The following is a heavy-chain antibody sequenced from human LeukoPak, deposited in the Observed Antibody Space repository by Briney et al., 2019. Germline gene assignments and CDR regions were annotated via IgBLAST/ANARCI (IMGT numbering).Heavy chain of an antibody. V-gene: IGHV4-4*02. J-gene: IGHJ4*02. Sequence: SGTLSLTCAVSGGFISSSNWWSWVRQPPGKGLEWIGEIYHSGSTYYNPSLKSRVTISVDTSKNQFSLKLSSVTAADTAVYYCARHQTSAGVWWGQGTLVTVSS. CDR2: IYHSGST. CDR3: ARHQTSAGVW. D-gene: IGHD3-10*01. CDR1: GGFISSSNW.